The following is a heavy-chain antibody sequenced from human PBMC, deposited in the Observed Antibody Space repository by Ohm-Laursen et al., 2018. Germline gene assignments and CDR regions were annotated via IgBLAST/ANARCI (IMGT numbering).Heavy chain of an antibody. J-gene: IGHJ4*02. Sequence: GSLRLSCSASGFTFSSYAMSWVRQAPGKGLEWVSAISGSGSSTYYADSVKGRFTISRDNSKNTLYLQMNSLRAEDTALYYCAKDYQGIAVAGTSDYWGQGTLVTVSS. CDR2: ISGSGSST. D-gene: IGHD6-19*01. CDR3: AKDYQGIAVAGTSDY. V-gene: IGHV3-23*01. CDR1: GFTFSSYA.